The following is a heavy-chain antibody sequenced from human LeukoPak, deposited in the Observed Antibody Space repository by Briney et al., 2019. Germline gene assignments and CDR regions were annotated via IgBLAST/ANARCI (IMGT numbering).Heavy chain of an antibody. D-gene: IGHD6-19*01. CDR3: ARRTVADTGGYYFDY. V-gene: IGHV5-51*01. CDR2: IYPGDSDT. CDR1: GYSFTNYW. J-gene: IGHJ4*02. Sequence: GESLKISCQASGYSFTNYWIGWVRQMPGKGLEWMGIIYPGDSDTRHSPSFQGQVTISADKSISTAYLQWSSLKASDTAMYYCARRTVADTGGYYFDYWGQGTLVTVSS.